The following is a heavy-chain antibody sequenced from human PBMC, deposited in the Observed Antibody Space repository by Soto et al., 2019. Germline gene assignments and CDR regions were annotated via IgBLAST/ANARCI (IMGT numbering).Heavy chain of an antibody. V-gene: IGHV3-9*01. Sequence: EVQLVESGGGLVQPGRSLRLSCAASGFTFDDYAMHWVRQAPGKGLEWVSGISWNSGSIGYADSVKGRFTISRDNAKNSLYLQMNSLRAEDTALYYCAKDKTIFGDGWGNYFDYWGQGTLVTVSS. CDR2: ISWNSGSI. CDR3: AKDKTIFGDGWGNYFDY. D-gene: IGHD3-3*01. CDR1: GFTFDDYA. J-gene: IGHJ4*02.